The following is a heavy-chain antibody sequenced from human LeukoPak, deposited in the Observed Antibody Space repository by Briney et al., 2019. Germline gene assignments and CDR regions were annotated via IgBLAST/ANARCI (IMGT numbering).Heavy chain of an antibody. CDR2: IKQDGTDK. D-gene: IGHD3-22*01. Sequence: GGSLRLSCAGSGFTFSTYWMSWVRQAPGKGLDWVANIKQDGTDKYYVDSVEGRFTISRDNAKNLLYLQMNSLRAEDTAVYYCAREKLDTRGYVDYWGQGTLVTVSS. J-gene: IGHJ4*02. CDR1: GFTFSTYW. V-gene: IGHV3-7*01. CDR3: AREKLDTRGYVDY.